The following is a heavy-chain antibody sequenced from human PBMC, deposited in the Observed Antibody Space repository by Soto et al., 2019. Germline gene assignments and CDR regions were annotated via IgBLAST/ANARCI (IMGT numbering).Heavy chain of an antibody. J-gene: IGHJ6*02. V-gene: IGHV1-8*01. Sequence: ASVKVSCKASGYTFTSYDINWVRQATGQGLEWMGWMNPNSGNTGYAQKFQGRVTMTRNTSISTAYIELSSLRSEDTAVYYCARGSIAVAGTDYYYYYGMDVWGQGXTATVYS. CDR3: ARGSIAVAGTDYYYYYGMDV. D-gene: IGHD6-19*01. CDR1: GYTFTSYD. CDR2: MNPNSGNT.